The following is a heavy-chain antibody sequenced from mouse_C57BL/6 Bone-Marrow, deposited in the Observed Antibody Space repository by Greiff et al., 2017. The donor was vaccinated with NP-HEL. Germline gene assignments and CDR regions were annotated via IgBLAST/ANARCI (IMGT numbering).Heavy chain of an antibody. D-gene: IGHD1-1*01. Sequence: EVKVVESGGGLVKPGGSLKLSCAASGFTFSDYGMHWVRQAPEKGLEWVAYISSGSSTIYYADTVKGRFTISRDNAKNTLFLQMTSLRSEDTAMYYCARQGYYGSSYPFAYWGQGTLVTVSA. CDR3: ARQGYYGSSYPFAY. J-gene: IGHJ3*01. V-gene: IGHV5-17*01. CDR1: GFTFSDYG. CDR2: ISSGSSTI.